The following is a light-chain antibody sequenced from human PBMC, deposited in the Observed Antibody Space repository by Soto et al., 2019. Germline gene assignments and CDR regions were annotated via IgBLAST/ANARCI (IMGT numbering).Light chain of an antibody. CDR2: AAS. Sequence: DIQMTQSPSSLSASVGDRVTITCRASQSISSYLNWYQQKPGKAPKLLIYAASSLQSGVPSRFSGSGSGTDFTLTISSLQPEDFATYYCQQSYTTPLTFGVGTQVQIK. CDR1: QSISSY. J-gene: IGKJ4*01. V-gene: IGKV1-39*01. CDR3: QQSYTTPLT.